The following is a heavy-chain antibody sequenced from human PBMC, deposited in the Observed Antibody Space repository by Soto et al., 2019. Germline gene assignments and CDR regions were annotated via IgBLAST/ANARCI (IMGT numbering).Heavy chain of an antibody. CDR2: ISYDGSNK. J-gene: IGHJ4*02. CDR3: AGGQYYFDY. D-gene: IGHD2-15*01. CDR1: GFLFSSYG. Sequence: QVQLVESGGGVVRPGRSLRLSCAASGFLFSSYGMHWVRQAPGKGLEWVAHISYDGSNKHYTDSVKGRFTISRDNSKNMLYLQMSSLRAEDTAVYYCAGGQYYFDYCGQGTRVSVSS. V-gene: IGHV3-30*03.